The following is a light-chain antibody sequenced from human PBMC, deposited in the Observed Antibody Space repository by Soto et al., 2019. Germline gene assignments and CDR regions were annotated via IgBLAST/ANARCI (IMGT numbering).Light chain of an antibody. CDR1: QNINTY. V-gene: IGKV1-39*01. CDR3: QQSYTTPLT. J-gene: IGKJ4*01. Sequence: DNRMTQSASTLSEYIKDRVTISCWARQNINTYLNWHQQTPGTAPKLLIYDASSLQSGVPSRFRGSGSGTDFALTITSLQPEDFATYYCQQSYTTPLTFGGRSKVDIK. CDR2: DAS.